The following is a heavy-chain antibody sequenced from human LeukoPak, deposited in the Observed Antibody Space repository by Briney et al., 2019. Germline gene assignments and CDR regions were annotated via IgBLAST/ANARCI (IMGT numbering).Heavy chain of an antibody. J-gene: IGHJ4*02. V-gene: IGHV3-48*03. CDR2: ISSSGGTI. Sequence: GGSLRLSCAASGFTFSSYAMNWVRQAPGKGLEWVSYISSSGGTIYYADSVKGRFTISRDNSKNSLYLQMNSLRAEDTAVYYCARVCDYDSSGYTLFDCWVQGTLVTDSS. CDR1: GFTFSSYA. D-gene: IGHD3-22*01. CDR3: ARVCDYDSSGYTLFDC.